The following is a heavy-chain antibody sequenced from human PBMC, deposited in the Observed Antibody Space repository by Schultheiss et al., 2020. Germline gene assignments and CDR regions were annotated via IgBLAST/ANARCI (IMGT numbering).Heavy chain of an antibody. CDR2: IWYDGSNK. J-gene: IGHJ4*02. CDR3: ARGGGNFDY. CDR1: GFTFSSYW. Sequence: GESLKISCAASGFTFSSYWMHWVRQAPGKGLEWVAVIWYDGSNKYYADSVKGRFTISRDNAKNSLYLQMNSLRAEDTAVYYCARGGGNFDYWGQGTLVTVSS. D-gene: IGHD3-16*01. V-gene: IGHV3-33*08.